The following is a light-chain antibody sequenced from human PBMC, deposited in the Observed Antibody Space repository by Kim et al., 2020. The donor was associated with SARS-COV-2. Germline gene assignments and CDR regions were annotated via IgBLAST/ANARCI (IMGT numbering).Light chain of an antibody. CDR1: QSVLYSSNNKIY. J-gene: IGKJ5*01. Sequence: DIVMTQSPDSLAVSLGERATINCKSSQSVLYSSNNKIYLAWYQQKPGQPPKLLIYWASTRESGVPDRFSGSGSGTDFTLTISSLQAEDVAVYYCQQYYSIPITLGQGTRLEIK. CDR3: QQYYSIPIT. CDR2: WAS. V-gene: IGKV4-1*01.